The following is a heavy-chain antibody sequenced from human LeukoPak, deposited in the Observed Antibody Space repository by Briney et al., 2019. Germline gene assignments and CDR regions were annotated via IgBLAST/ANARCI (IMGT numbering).Heavy chain of an antibody. J-gene: IGHJ4*02. Sequence: GGSLRLSCAASGITFSDYYMSWIRQAPGKGLEWVSYISSSGSTIYYADSVKGRFTISRDNAKNSLYLQMNSLRAEDTAVYYCARSYYDILTGYYPFHYWGQGTLVTVSS. D-gene: IGHD3-9*01. CDR2: ISSSGSTI. CDR3: ARSYYDILTGYYPFHY. CDR1: GITFSDYY. V-gene: IGHV3-11*01.